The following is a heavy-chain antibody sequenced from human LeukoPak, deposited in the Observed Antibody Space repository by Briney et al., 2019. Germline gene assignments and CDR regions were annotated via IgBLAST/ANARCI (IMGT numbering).Heavy chain of an antibody. CDR1: GLTFSTYA. V-gene: IGHV3-30*02. Sequence: GGSLRLSCAASGLTFSTYAMHWVRKAPGKGLEWVAFIHYDGSTKYSADSVKGRFTISRDNSKNTLDLQMHSLRAEDTAVYYCAKEVGVSSAIGHWGQGTLVTVSS. CDR3: AKEVGVSSAIGH. J-gene: IGHJ4*02. CDR2: IHYDGSTK. D-gene: IGHD2-21*02.